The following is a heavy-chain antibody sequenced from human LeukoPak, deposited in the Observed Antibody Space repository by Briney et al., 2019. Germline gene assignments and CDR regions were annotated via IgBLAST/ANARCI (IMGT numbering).Heavy chain of an antibody. D-gene: IGHD6-6*01. V-gene: IGHV4-39*01. CDR3: ATREHHVLRTPGDY. J-gene: IGHJ4*02. CDR1: GGSITISDYY. Sequence: SETLSLKCTVSGGSITISDYYWGWIRLPPGKGVEWIGTISHTRTTYYNPSLQSRVTISVDKSKNQFSLKLSSVTAADTAVYYCATREHHVLRTPGDYWGQGHLVTVSS. CDR2: ISHTRTT.